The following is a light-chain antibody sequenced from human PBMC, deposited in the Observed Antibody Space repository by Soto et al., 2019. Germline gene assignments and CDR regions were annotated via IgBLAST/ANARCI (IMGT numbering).Light chain of an antibody. Sequence: VLTRSRGTLYISPEEGPTHSCMAIQTIKKNYLAWYQQKAGQAPRLLIYAASSRATGIPDRFSGSGSGTDFTLTISRLEPEDFAVYYCQQYGSSPPITFGQGTRLEI. V-gene: IGKV3-20*01. CDR2: AAS. J-gene: IGKJ5*01. CDR3: QQYGSSPPIT. CDR1: QTIKKNY.